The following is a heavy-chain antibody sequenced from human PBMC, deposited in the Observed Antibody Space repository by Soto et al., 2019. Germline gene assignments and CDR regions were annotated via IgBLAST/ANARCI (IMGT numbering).Heavy chain of an antibody. CDR1: GLTFSSYS. D-gene: IGHD1-26*01. J-gene: IGHJ4*02. Sequence: ESGGGLVKPGGSLRLSCAASGLTFSSYSMNWVRQAPGKGLEWVSSISSSSSYIYYADSVKGRFTISRDNAKNSLYLQMNSLRAEDTAVYYCAREGGGYYFDYWGQGTLVTVSS. CDR2: ISSSSSYI. CDR3: AREGGGYYFDY. V-gene: IGHV3-21*01.